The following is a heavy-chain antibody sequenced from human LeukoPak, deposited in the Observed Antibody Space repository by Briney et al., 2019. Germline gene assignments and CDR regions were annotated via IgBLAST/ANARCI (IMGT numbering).Heavy chain of an antibody. Sequence: SETLSLTCTVSGGSISSGSYYWSWIRQPAGKGLEWIGRIYTSGSTNYNPSLKSRVTISVDTSKNQFSLKLSSVTAADTAVYYCARVGGGAFDYWGQGTLVTVSS. J-gene: IGHJ4*02. D-gene: IGHD3-16*01. CDR1: GGSISSGSYY. V-gene: IGHV4-61*02. CDR2: IYTSGST. CDR3: ARVGGGAFDY.